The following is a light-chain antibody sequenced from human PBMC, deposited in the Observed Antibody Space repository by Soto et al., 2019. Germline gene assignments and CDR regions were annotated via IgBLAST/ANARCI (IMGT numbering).Light chain of an antibody. CDR3: HPYSDGPPYT. V-gene: IGKV3-15*01. J-gene: IGKJ3*01. CDR2: GAS. Sequence: EIVLTQSPATLSVSPGERATLSCRASQSVSSDLVWYQHKPGQPPRLLIYGASSRDTGVPGRFSGSGSGTDFTLIISSLQSEDFAVYYCHPYSDGPPYTFGPGTKVDIK. CDR1: QSVSSD.